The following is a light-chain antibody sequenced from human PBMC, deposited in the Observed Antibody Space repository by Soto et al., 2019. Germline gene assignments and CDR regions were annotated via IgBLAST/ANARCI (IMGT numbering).Light chain of an antibody. CDR3: QQYGSSPT. Sequence: EIMLTQSPGPLSLSPGERATLSCRASQSVSSSYLAWDQQKPGQAPRLLIYGASSRATGIPDRFSGGGSGTDFTLTISRLEPEDFAVYYCQQYGSSPTFGQGTKVDIK. CDR2: GAS. J-gene: IGKJ1*01. V-gene: IGKV3-20*01. CDR1: QSVSSSY.